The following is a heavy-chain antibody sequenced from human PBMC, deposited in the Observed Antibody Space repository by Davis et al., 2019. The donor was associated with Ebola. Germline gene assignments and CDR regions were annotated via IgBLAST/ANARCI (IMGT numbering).Heavy chain of an antibody. CDR1: GGTFSSYA. CDR2: IIPILGIA. CDR3: ARDLTEMATIRYYYYGMNV. J-gene: IGHJ6*02. Sequence: SVKVSCKASGGTFSSYAISWVRQAPGQGLEWMGRIIPILGIANYAQKFQGRVTITADKSTSTAYMELSSLRSEDTAVYYCARDLTEMATIRYYYYGMNVWGQGTTVTVSS. D-gene: IGHD5-24*01. V-gene: IGHV1-69*04.